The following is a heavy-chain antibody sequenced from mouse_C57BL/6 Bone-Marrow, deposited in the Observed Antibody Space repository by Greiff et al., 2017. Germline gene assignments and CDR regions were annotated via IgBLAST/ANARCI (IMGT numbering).Heavy chain of an antibody. Sequence: EVKVVESGGDLVKPGGSLKLSCAASGFTFSSYGMSWVRQTPDKRLEWVATISSGGSYTYYPDSVKGRLTISRDNAKNTLYLQMSSLKSEDTAMYYCAIRLVAYWGQGTLVTVSA. CDR2: ISSGGSYT. CDR3: AIRLVAY. J-gene: IGHJ3*01. CDR1: GFTFSSYG. V-gene: IGHV5-6*02.